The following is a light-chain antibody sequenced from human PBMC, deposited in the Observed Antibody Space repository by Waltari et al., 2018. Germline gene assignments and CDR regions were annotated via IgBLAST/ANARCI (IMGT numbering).Light chain of an antibody. V-gene: IGKV3-20*01. CDR2: GAS. J-gene: IGKJ4*01. CDR1: QSISSSY. Sequence: EMVLTQSPVTLSLSPGERAILSCRASQSISSSYLTWFQQKPGQAPRLLIYGASTRATGIPDRVSGAGSGTNFTLTISRLEPEDFAVYYCQQYGRSPLTFGGGTKVEIK. CDR3: QQYGRSPLT.